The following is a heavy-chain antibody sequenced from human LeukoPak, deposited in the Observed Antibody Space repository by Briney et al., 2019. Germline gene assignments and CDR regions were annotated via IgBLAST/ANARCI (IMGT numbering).Heavy chain of an antibody. J-gene: IGHJ4*02. D-gene: IGHD3-9*01. CDR2: INHSGST. CDR3: ARGAPVLRYFDWVRHFDY. V-gene: IGHV4-34*01. Sequence: SETLSLTCAVYGGSFSGYYWSWIRQPPGKGLEWIGEINHSGSTNYNPSLKRRVTISVDTSKNQFSLKLSSVTAADTAVYYCARGAPVLRYFDWVRHFDYWGQGTLVTVSS. CDR1: GGSFSGYY.